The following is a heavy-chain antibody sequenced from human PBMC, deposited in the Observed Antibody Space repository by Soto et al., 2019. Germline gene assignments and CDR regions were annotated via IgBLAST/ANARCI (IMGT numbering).Heavy chain of an antibody. V-gene: IGHV3-53*01. D-gene: IGHD3-10*01. CDR3: ASDSKRWVGELAYCYYYGM. J-gene: IGHJ6*01. CDR2: IYRGGST. Sequence: GGSLRLSCAASGFTVSSNYMSWVRQAPGKGLEWVSVIYRGGSTYYADSVKGRFTISRDNSKNTLYLQMNSWSAEDTAVYYCASDSKRWVGELAYCYYYGM. CDR1: GFTVSSNY.